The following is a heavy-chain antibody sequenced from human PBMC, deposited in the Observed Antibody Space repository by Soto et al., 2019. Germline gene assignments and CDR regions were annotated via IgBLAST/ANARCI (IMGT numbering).Heavy chain of an antibody. CDR1: GFTFSDYY. CDR2: ISRDGTTT. J-gene: IGHJ4*02. D-gene: IGHD4-17*01. V-gene: IGHV3-11*01. CDR3: ARGHTTVSTGY. Sequence: QVQLVESGGGLVKPGGSLRLSCAVSGFTFSDYYMSWIRQAPGKGLEWVSYISRDGTTTYYTDSVRGRFTLSRDNAKNSLYLQMISLRAEDTAVYYCARGHTTVSTGYWGQGTLVTVSS.